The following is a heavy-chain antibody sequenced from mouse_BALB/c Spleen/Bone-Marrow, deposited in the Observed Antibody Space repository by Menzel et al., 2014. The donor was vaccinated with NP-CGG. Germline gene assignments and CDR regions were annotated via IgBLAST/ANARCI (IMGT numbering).Heavy chain of an antibody. CDR1: GYTFTEYA. J-gene: IGHJ4*01. V-gene: IGHV1-67*01. Sequence: VQLQQSGPELVRPGVSVKISCKGSGYTFTEYAMHWVKQSHAKSLEWIGVISTYSGNTNYNQKFKGKATLTVDKSSSTAFMELARLTSEDSAIYLCARGYPGYYAMDYWGQGTSATVSS. D-gene: IGHD2-14*01. CDR3: ARGYPGYYAMDY. CDR2: ISTYSGNT.